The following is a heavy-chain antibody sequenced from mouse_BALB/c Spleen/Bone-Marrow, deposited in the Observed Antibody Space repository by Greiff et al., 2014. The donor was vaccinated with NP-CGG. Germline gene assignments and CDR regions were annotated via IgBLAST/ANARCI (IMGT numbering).Heavy chain of an antibody. D-gene: IGHD1-2*01. CDR1: GFNIKDTY. CDR2: IDPANGNT. Sequence: VQLQQSGAELVKPGASVKLSCTASGFNIKDTYMHWVKQRPEQGLEWIGRIDPANGNTKYDPKFQGKATITADTSSNTAYLQLSSLTSEDTAVYYSATYYYGYYFDSWGQGTTLTVSS. J-gene: IGHJ2*01. V-gene: IGHV14-3*02. CDR3: ATYYYGYYFDS.